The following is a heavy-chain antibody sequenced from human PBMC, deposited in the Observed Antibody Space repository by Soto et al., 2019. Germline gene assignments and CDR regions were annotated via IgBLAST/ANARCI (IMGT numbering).Heavy chain of an antibody. D-gene: IGHD3-22*01. CDR2: ISWDGGST. CDR1: GFTFDDYT. CDR3: AKDTGRYYDSSGYSDY. J-gene: IGHJ4*02. Sequence: GGSLRLSCAASGFTFDDYTMHWVRQAPGKGLEWVSLISWDGGSTYYADSVKGRFTISRDNSKNSLYLQMNSLRTEDTALYYCAKDTGRYYDSSGYSDYWGQGTLVTVSS. V-gene: IGHV3-43*01.